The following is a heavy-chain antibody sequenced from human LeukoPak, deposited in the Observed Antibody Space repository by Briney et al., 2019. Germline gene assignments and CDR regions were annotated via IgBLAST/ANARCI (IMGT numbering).Heavy chain of an antibody. V-gene: IGHV3-30*18. D-gene: IGHD3-10*01. CDR1: GFTVNTNH. Sequence: GGSLRLSCAASGFTVNTNHMHWVRQAPGKGLEWVAVISHDGNTKYYADSVKGRFTISRDNSKNTLYLQMNSLRAEDTAVYYCAKDQRGVAGDYWGQGTLVTVSS. CDR3: AKDQRGVAGDY. CDR2: ISHDGNTK. J-gene: IGHJ4*02.